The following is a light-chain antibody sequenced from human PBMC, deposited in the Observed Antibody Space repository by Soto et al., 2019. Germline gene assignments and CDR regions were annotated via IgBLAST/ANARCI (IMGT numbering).Light chain of an antibody. CDR3: QQYSSYSPWT. V-gene: IGKV1-5*03. CDR2: KAS. Sequence: DIQMTQSPSTLFASVGDRVTITCRASQSIDDWLAWYQLKPGKVPKLLIYKASTLESGVPSRFSGSESGTEFTLTISSLQPDDFATYYCQQYSSYSPWTFGQGTKVEIK. J-gene: IGKJ1*01. CDR1: QSIDDW.